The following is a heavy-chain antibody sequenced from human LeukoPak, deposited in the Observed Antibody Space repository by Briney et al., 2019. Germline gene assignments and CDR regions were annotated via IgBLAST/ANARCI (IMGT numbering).Heavy chain of an antibody. J-gene: IGHJ5*02. CDR2: IYYSGST. D-gene: IGHD6-19*01. V-gene: IGHV4-38-2*01. CDR1: GYSISSGYY. Sequence: SETLSLTCAVSGYSISSGYYWGWIRQPPGKGLEWIGSIYYSGSTYYNPSLKSRVTISVDTSKNQFSLKLSSVTAADTAVYYCARQGQWLVPDWFDPWGQGTLVTVSS. CDR3: ARQGQWLVPDWFDP.